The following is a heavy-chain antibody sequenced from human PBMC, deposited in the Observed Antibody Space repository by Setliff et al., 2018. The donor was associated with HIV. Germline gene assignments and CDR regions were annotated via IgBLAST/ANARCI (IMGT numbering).Heavy chain of an antibody. J-gene: IGHJ4*02. Sequence: PGGSLRLSCAASGFTFSSAWMIWVRQAPGKGLEWVSVISIYDGSEKYYADSVKGCFTISRDNSKNMLYLQMNSLRAEDTAVYYCARGHCSGGSCLGLISYWGQGTLVTVSS. V-gene: IGHV3-30*03. CDR1: GFTFSSAW. CDR2: ISIYDGSEK. CDR3: ARGHCSGGSCLGLISY. D-gene: IGHD2-15*01.